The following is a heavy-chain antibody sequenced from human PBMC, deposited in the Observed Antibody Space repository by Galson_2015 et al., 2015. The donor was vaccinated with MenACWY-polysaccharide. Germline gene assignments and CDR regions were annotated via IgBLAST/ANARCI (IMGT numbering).Heavy chain of an antibody. Sequence: SVKVSCKASGYTFASYGISWVRQAPGQGLEWMGWISAYNGNTKYAQKLQGRVTMTTDTSTSTAYMELRSLRSDDTAVYYCARGVRFLEWSRTDYWYFDLWGRGTLVTVSS. D-gene: IGHD3-3*01. V-gene: IGHV1-18*01. J-gene: IGHJ2*01. CDR2: ISAYNGNT. CDR1: GYTFASYG. CDR3: ARGVRFLEWSRTDYWYFDL.